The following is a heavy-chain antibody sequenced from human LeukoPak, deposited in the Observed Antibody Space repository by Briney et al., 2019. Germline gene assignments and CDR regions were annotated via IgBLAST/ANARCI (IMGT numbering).Heavy chain of an antibody. V-gene: IGHV3-48*04. Sequence: PGGSLRLSCAASGLIFSNYHMNWVCQAPGKGLEWVAYISNGGGSIIYSADSVKGRFTISRDNAKNSLYLQMNILRAEDTVVYYCARGFGTFDYWGQGTLVTVSS. J-gene: IGHJ4*02. CDR3: ARGFGTFDY. CDR1: GLIFSNYH. D-gene: IGHD3-10*01. CDR2: ISNGGGSII.